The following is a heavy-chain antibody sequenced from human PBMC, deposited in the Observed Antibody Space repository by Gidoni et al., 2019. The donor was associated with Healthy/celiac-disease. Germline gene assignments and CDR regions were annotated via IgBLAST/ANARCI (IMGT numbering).Heavy chain of an antibody. CDR2: IYTSGST. CDR1: GGSISSYY. J-gene: IGHJ4*02. V-gene: IGHV4-4*07. CDR3: AMTYYYDSSGYTFDY. Sequence: QVQLQESGPGLVTPSETLSLTCTVSGGSISSYYWSWIRQPAGKGLEWIGRIYTSGSTNYNPSLKSRVTMSVDTSKNQFSLKLSAVTAADTAVYYCAMTYYYDSSGYTFDYWGQGTLVTVSS. D-gene: IGHD3-22*01.